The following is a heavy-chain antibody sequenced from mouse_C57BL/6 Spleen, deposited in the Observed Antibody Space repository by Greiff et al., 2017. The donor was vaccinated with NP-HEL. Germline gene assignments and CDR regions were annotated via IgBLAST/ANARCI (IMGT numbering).Heavy chain of an antibody. V-gene: IGHV1-62-2*01. CDR3: ARHEEKAQGYYGSSGPNAMDY. J-gene: IGHJ4*01. D-gene: IGHD1-1*01. CDR1: GYTFTEYT. CDR2: FYPGSGSI. Sequence: QVQLQQSGAELVKPGASVKLSCKASGYTFTEYTIHWVKQRSGQGLEWIGWFYPGSGSITYNEKFKDKATLTATKSSSTVYMALSRLTTKDSAVYFCARHEEKAQGYYGSSGPNAMDYWGQGTSVTVSS.